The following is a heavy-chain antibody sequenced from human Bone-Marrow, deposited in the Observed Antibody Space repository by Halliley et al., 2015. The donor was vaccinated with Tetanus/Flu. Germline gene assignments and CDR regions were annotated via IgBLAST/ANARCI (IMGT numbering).Heavy chain of an antibody. J-gene: IGHJ4*02. CDR3: ARDPPGEKERTLAN. CDR2: ISEKRGST. V-gene: IGHV3-43*02. D-gene: IGHD3-16*01. CDR1: GFTIDGYA. Sequence: SLRLSCAASGFTIDGYAMPWVRQAPGKGLEWVSYISEKRGSTYYADSVKGRFTISRDNRINTLYLQMNSLRTEDAAFYCCARDPPGEKERTLANWGQGTLVTVSS.